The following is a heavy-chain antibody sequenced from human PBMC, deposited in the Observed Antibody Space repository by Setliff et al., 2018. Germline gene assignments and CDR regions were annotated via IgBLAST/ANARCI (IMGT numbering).Heavy chain of an antibody. CDR2: IRSKAYGGTT. Sequence: PGGSLRLSCTASGFTFGDYAMSWVRQAPGKGLEWVGFIRSKAYGGTTEYAASVKGRFTISRDDSKSIAYLQMNSLKTEDTAVYYCTRWAGDYWIAYFDYWGQGTLVTVSS. CDR1: GFTFGDYA. J-gene: IGHJ4*02. V-gene: IGHV3-49*04. CDR3: TRWAGDYWIAYFDY. D-gene: IGHD4-17*01.